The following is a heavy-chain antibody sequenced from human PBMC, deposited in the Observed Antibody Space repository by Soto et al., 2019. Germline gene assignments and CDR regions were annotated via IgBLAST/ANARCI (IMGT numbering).Heavy chain of an antibody. CDR3: ANRNYYAKSGYTYPYFDF. CDR2: ISGSGAST. J-gene: IGHJ4*02. CDR1: GFTFSKYD. V-gene: IGHV3-23*01. Sequence: EVQLLESGGGLVQPGGPLRLSCEASGFTFSKYDMTWVRQAPGKGLDWVSTISGSGASTYYADSVKGRFTISRDNSKNTVYLQMNSLRVDDTAVYYCANRNYYAKSGYTYPYFDFWGQGSLVTVSS. D-gene: IGHD3-22*01.